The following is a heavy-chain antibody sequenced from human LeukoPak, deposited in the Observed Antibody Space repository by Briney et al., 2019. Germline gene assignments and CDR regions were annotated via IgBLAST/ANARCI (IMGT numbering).Heavy chain of an antibody. V-gene: IGHV1-69*05. CDR3: ARDHSEGFFDY. CDR2: SIPMFGTT. Sequence: SVKVSCKASGGTLSSFAISWVRQAPGQGLEWMGGSIPMFGTTTYAQKFKGRVTINTDESTGTASMEMNSLTSDDTAVYYCARDHSEGFFDYWGQGTVVTVSS. D-gene: IGHD2-21*01. J-gene: IGHJ4*02. CDR1: GGTLSSFA.